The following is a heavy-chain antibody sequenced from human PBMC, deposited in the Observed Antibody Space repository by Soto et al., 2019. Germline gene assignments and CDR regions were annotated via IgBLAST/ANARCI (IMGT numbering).Heavy chain of an antibody. Sequence: QVQLVQSGAELKKPGSSVKVSCEASGGSFSKKAISWVRQAPGQGLEWMGGINTKFGATNYAPKFQGRITITAAESTNTGYMALSRLTSEDTAVYYCARGASSGFEYWYFDLWGRGTLVSVSS. D-gene: IGHD5-12*01. CDR2: INTKFGAT. J-gene: IGHJ2*01. V-gene: IGHV1-69*01. CDR3: ARGASSGFEYWYFDL. CDR1: GGSFSKKA.